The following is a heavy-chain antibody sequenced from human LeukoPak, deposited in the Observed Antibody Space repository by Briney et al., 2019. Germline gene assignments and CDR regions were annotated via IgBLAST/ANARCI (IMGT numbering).Heavy chain of an antibody. D-gene: IGHD5-12*01. V-gene: IGHV3-21*01. Sequence: GGSLRLSCAASGFTFSSYSMNWVRQAPGKGLEWVSSISSSSSYIYYADSVKGRFTISRDNAKNSLYLQMNSLRAEDTAVYYCAREGDIVPNAFDIWGQGTMVTVSS. J-gene: IGHJ3*02. CDR2: ISSSSSYI. CDR3: AREGDIVPNAFDI. CDR1: GFTFSSYS.